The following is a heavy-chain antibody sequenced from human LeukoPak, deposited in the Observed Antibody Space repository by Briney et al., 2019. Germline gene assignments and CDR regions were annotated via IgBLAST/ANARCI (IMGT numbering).Heavy chain of an antibody. CDR3: ARDRPEPGYGMDV. Sequence: SETLSLTCTVSGGSISSYYWSWIRQPPGKGLEWIGYIYYSGSTNYNPSLKSRVTISVDTSKNQFSLKLSSVTAADTAVYYCARDRPEPGYGMDVWGQGTTVTVSS. CDR2: IYYSGST. J-gene: IGHJ6*02. V-gene: IGHV4-59*01. CDR1: GGSISSYY. D-gene: IGHD1-14*01.